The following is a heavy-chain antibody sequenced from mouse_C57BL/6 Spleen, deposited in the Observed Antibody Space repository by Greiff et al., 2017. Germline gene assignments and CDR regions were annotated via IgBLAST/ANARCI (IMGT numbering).Heavy chain of an antibody. J-gene: IGHJ2*01. D-gene: IGHD2-1*01. CDR1: GFNIKNTY. Sequence: VQLKQSVAELVRPGASVKLSCTASGFNIKNTYMHWVKQRPEQGLEWIGRIDPANGNTKYAPKFQGTATITADTASITAYLQLRSLTSEDTAIYYCARSFYYVNPFDFWGRGTTLTVSS. CDR2: IDPANGNT. CDR3: ARSFYYVNPFDF. V-gene: IGHV14-3*01.